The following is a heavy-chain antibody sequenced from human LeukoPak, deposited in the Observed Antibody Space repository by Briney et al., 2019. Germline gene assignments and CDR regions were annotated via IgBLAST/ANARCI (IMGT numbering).Heavy chain of an antibody. CDR3: AKDFDYDYGGQLFDY. CDR2: ISWNGASI. V-gene: IGHV3-9*03. Sequence: GRSLRLSCAASGFTFDDYAMHWVRQAPGKGLEWVSGISWNGASIGYADSVKGRFTISRDNAKNSLYLQMNSLRAEDMALYYCAKDFDYDYGGQLFDYWGQGTLVAVSS. CDR1: GFTFDDYA. J-gene: IGHJ4*02. D-gene: IGHD4-23*01.